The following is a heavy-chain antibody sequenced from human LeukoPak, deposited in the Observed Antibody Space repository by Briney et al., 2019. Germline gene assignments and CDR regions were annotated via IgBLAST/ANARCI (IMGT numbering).Heavy chain of an antibody. Sequence: GRSLRLSCAASGFTYSHYGMHWVRQAPGKGLEWVAVIWSDATEKYYGDAVKGRFTISRDNCRNTLYRLRVEDTAVYYCAKDAQRGFDYSNSLEYWGQGTLVTVSS. V-gene: IGHV3-33*06. D-gene: IGHD4-11*01. CDR1: GFTYSHYG. CDR2: IWSDATEK. J-gene: IGHJ4*02. CDR3: AKDAQRGFDYSNSLEY.